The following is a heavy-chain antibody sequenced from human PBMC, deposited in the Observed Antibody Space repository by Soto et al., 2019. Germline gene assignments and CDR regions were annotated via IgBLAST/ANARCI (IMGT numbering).Heavy chain of an antibody. CDR1: GFTFSSYA. D-gene: IGHD6-19*01. V-gene: IGHV3-64D*06. J-gene: IGHJ4*02. CDR2: ISSNGGST. CDR3: VTDPEHTWLAHYYFDS. Sequence: GGSLRLSCSASGFTFSSYAMHWVRQTPGKGLEYVSAISSNGGSTYYADSVKGRFTISRDNSKNTLYLQMSSLRAEDTAVYYCVTDPEHTWLAHYYFDSWGQGPLVTVSS.